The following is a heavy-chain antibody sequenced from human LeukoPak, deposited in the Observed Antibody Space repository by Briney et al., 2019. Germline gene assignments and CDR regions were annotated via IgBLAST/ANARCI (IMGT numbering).Heavy chain of an antibody. J-gene: IGHJ4*02. V-gene: IGHV4-39*07. CDR3: ARAVRIHGDFDY. CDR1: GGSISSSSYY. Sequence: PSETLSLTCTVSGGSISSSSYYWGWIRQPPGKGLEWIGSIYHSGGTYYNPSLKSRVTISVDTSKNQFSLKLSSVTAADTAVYYCARAVRIHGDFDYWGQGTLVTVSS. D-gene: IGHD2/OR15-2a*01. CDR2: IYHSGGT.